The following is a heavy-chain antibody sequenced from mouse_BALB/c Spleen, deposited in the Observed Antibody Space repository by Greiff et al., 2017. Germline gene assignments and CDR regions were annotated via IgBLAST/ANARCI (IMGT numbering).Heavy chain of an antibody. CDR2: INPGSGGT. J-gene: IGHJ2*01. V-gene: IGHV1-54*03. Sequence: QVQLQQSGAELVRPGTSVKVSCKASGYAFTNYLIEWVKQRPGQGLEWIGVINPGSGGTNYNEKFKGKATLTADKSSSTAYMQLSSLTSDDSAVYFCARYYDYFDYWGQGTTLTVSS. CDR3: ARYYDYFDY. CDR1: GYAFTNYL. D-gene: IGHD2-4*01.